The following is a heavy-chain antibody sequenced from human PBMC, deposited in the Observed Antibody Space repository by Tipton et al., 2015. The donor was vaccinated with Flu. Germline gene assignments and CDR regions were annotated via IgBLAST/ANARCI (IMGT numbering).Heavy chain of an antibody. CDR1: TDSISAYY. V-gene: IGHV4-59*01. D-gene: IGHD3-22*01. CDR3: AREERTYYYDSSGYYYSEIPEEIGY. J-gene: IGHJ4*02. CDR2: IYFSGST. Sequence: TLSLTCTFSTDSISAYYWSWIRQPPGKGLEWIGYIYFSGSTTYNPSLESRVTMSVDTSKKHFSLSLTSVTAADTAMYYCAREERTYYYDSSGYYYSEIPEEIGYWGQGTLVTVSS.